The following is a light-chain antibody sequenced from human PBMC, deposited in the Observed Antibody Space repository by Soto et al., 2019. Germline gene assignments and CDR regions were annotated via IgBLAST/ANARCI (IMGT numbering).Light chain of an antibody. CDR3: QQYNSYSQT. J-gene: IGKJ1*01. CDR2: DAS. V-gene: IGKV1-5*01. CDR1: QSISSW. Sequence: DIQMTQSPPTLSASVGDRVTITCRASQSISSWLAWYQQKPGKAPKLLIYDASSLESGVPSRFSGSRSGTEFTLTISSLQPDDFATYYCQQYNSYSQTFGQGTKVDIK.